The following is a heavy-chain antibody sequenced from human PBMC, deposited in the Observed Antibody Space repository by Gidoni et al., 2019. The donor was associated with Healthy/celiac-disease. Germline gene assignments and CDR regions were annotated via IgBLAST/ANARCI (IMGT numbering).Heavy chain of an antibody. CDR3: AREGTEAAPDAFDI. V-gene: IGHV3-66*01. D-gene: IGHD1-1*01. J-gene: IGHJ3*02. CDR2: IYSGGST. Sequence: EVPLVESGGGLVQPGGSLRLSCAASGFTVSSNYMSWVRQAPGKGLEWVSVIYSGGSTYYADSVKGRFTISRDNSKNTLYLQMNSLRAEDTAVYYCAREGTEAAPDAFDIWGQGTMVTVSS. CDR1: GFTVSSNY.